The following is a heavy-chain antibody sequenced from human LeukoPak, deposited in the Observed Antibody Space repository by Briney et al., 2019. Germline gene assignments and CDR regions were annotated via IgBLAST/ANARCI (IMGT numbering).Heavy chain of an antibody. J-gene: IGHJ4*02. Sequence: PGGSLRLSCAASGFTFSSYAMSWVSQAPGKGLEWVSAISGSGGSTYYADSVKGRFTISRDNSRNTLYLQMNSLRAEDTAVYYCAKGVRRSSDYSSPVDYWGQGTLVTVSS. D-gene: IGHD3-22*01. CDR3: AKGVRRSSDYSSPVDY. V-gene: IGHV3-23*01. CDR1: GFTFSSYA. CDR2: ISGSGGST.